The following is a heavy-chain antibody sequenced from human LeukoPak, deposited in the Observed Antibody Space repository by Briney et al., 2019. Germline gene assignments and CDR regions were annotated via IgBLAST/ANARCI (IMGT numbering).Heavy chain of an antibody. D-gene: IGHD6-13*01. CDR2: INPNSGGT. Sequence: ASVKVSCKASGYTFTGYYMHWVRQAPGQGLEWMGWINPNSGGTNYAQKFQGRVTMTRDTSISTAYTELSRLRSDDTAVYYCARDLGSAAGTGFDYWGQGTLVTVSS. CDR3: ARDLGSAAGTGFDY. CDR1: GYTFTGYY. J-gene: IGHJ4*02. V-gene: IGHV1-2*02.